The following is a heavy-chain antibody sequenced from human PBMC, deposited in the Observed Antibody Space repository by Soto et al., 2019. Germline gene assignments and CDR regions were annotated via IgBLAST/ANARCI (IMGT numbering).Heavy chain of an antibody. D-gene: IGHD3-16*01. CDR1: GFIFDNYA. CDR3: AKGVPYGRYYGMDV. CDR2: ISDSGSGT. Sequence: PGGSLRLSCVASGFIFDNYALIWVRQVPGKGLEWVSSISDSGSGTYYADSVKGRFTIPRDNSKNTLYLQMNSLRAEDTAVYYCAKGVPYGRYYGMDVWGQGTTVTVSS. V-gene: IGHV3-23*01. J-gene: IGHJ6*02.